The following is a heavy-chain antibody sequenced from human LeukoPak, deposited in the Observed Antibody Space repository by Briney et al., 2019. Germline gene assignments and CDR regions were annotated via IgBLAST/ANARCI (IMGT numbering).Heavy chain of an antibody. D-gene: IGHD3-22*01. V-gene: IGHV3-15*01. CDR1: GFTFSSYA. CDR2: IKSKTDGGTT. Sequence: GGSLRLSCSASGFTFSSYAMGWVRQAPGKGLEWVGRIKSKTDGGTTDYAAPVKGRFTISRDDSKNTLYLQMNSLKTEDTAVYYCTTQVVVAFNWGQGTLVTVSS. J-gene: IGHJ4*02. CDR3: TTQVVVAFN.